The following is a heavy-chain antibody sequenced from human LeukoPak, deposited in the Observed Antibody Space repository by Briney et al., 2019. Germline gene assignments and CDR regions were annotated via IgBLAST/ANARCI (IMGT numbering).Heavy chain of an antibody. V-gene: IGHV3-21*01. CDR2: ISSSRSYI. J-gene: IGHJ4*02. CDR3: ARGVGATTHFDY. CDR1: GFTFSSYS. Sequence: AGSLSFSCAAYGFTFSSYSMKWLRPAPGLGLKGFSSISSSRSYIYYADSVKGRFTISRDNAKNSLYLQMNSLRAEDTAVYYCARGVGATTHFDYWGQGTLVTVSS. D-gene: IGHD1-26*01.